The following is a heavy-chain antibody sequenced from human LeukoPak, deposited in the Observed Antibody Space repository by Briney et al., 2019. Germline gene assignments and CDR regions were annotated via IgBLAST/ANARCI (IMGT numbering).Heavy chain of an antibody. CDR1: GGSMSTTTYF. J-gene: IGHJ5*01. Sequence: PSETLSLTCSVSGGSMSTTTYFWGWIRQPPGKGLESVGYIYYSGTTYYNSSLKSRLTISVDTSKKQFSLRLSSVTAADTALYYCAKYSTQQGALDSWGQGTLVTVSS. CDR3: AKYSTQQGALDS. CDR2: IYYSGTT. V-gene: IGHV4-39*07. D-gene: IGHD2-21*01.